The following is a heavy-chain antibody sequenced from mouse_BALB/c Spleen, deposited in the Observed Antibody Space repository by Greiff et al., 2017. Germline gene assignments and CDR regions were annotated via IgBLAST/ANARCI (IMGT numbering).Heavy chain of an antibody. CDR1: GFTFSSYA. J-gene: IGHJ3*01. V-gene: IGHV5-6-5*01. CDR2: ISSGGST. CDR3: ARESYGIWFAY. D-gene: IGHD1-1*01. Sequence: LVESGGGLVKPGGSLKLSCAASGFTFSSYAMSWVRQTPEKRLEWVASISSGGSTYYPDSVKGRFTISRDNARNILYLQMSSLRSEDTAMYYCARESYGIWFAYWGQGTLVTVSA.